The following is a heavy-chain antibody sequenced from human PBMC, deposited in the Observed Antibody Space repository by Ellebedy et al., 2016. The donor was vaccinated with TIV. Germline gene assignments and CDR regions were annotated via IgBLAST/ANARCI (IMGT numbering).Heavy chain of an antibody. CDR2: INPNSGGT. D-gene: IGHD3-10*01. CDR3: ARGELIWFGVPSVDY. Sequence: AASVKVSCKASGGSFSSYVISWVRQAPGQGLEWMGWINPNSGGTNYAQKFQGRVTMTRDTSISTAYMELNRLRSDDTAVYYCARGELIWFGVPSVDYWGQGARVTVSS. CDR1: GGSFSSYV. V-gene: IGHV1-2*02. J-gene: IGHJ4*02.